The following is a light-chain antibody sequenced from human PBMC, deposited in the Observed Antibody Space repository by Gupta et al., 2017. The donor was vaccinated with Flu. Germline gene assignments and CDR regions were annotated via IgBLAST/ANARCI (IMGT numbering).Light chain of an antibody. CDR3: ASYTTTSTWV. CDR1: SSDVGGYSY. V-gene: IGLV2-14*01. J-gene: IGLJ3*02. CDR2: EVT. Sequence: LTQPASVSGSPGQSITISCTGTSSDVGGYSYVSWYQQHPGKAPKLMIYEVTDRPSGVSNRFSGSKSGNTASLTISGLQAEDEADYVCASYTTTSTWVFGGGTKLTVL.